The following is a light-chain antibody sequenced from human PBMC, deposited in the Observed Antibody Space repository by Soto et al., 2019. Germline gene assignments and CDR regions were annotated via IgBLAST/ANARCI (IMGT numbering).Light chain of an antibody. CDR1: QSVSSSY. CDR2: GAS. CDR3: QQYGSSPRGT. Sequence: EIVLTQSPATLSLSPGERATLSCRASQSVSSSYLAWYQQIPGHAPRLLIYGASSRATGIPHRFSGSGSGTDFTLTISRLEPEDFAVYYCQQYGSSPRGTFGQGTKVDIK. J-gene: IGKJ1*01. V-gene: IGKV3-20*01.